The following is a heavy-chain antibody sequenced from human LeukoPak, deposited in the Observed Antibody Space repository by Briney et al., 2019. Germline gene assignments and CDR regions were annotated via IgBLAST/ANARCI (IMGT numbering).Heavy chain of an antibody. CDR1: GYTFTSYY. CDR3: AREGGSSYGYAYH. CDR2: INPHSGDT. Sequence: ASVKVSCKAFGYTFTSYYMHWVRQAPGQGLEWMGWINPHSGDTNYAHKFQGRVTMTRDTSISIAYMELSSLKSDDAAVYYCAREGGSSYGYAYHWGQGTLVTVSS. D-gene: IGHD5-18*01. J-gene: IGHJ5*02. V-gene: IGHV1-2*07.